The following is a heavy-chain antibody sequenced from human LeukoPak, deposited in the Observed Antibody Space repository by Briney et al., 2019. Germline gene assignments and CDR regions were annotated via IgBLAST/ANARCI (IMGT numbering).Heavy chain of an antibody. V-gene: IGHV3-9*03. CDR3: AKVAKSGATTGELDY. CDR2: ISWNSGSI. J-gene: IGHJ4*02. D-gene: IGHD1-26*01. CDR1: GFTFDDYA. Sequence: GGSLRLSCAASGFTFDDYAMHWVRQAPGKGLEWVSGISWNSGSIGYADSVKGRFTISRDNAKNSLYLQMNSLRAEDMALYYCAKVAKSGATTGELDYWGQGTLVTVSS.